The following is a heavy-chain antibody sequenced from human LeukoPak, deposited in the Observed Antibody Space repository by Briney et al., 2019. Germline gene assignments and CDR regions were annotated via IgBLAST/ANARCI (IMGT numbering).Heavy chain of an antibody. CDR2: IYNSGST. CDR3: ARLGPPYSRNYYYMDV. J-gene: IGHJ6*03. CDR1: GGSISSYY. V-gene: IGHV4-4*09. Sequence: SETLSLTCTVSGGSISSYYWSWIRQPPGKGLEWIGYIYNSGSTNYNPSLKSRVTISVDTSKNQFSLKLSSVTATDTAVYYCARLGPPYSRNYYYMDVWGKGTTVTVSS. D-gene: IGHD6-13*01.